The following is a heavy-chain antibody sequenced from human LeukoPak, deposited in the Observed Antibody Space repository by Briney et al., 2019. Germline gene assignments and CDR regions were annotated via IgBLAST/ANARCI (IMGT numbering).Heavy chain of an antibody. CDR1: GFTFSNYW. D-gene: IGHD3-22*01. CDR3: AKDYFHSSGFYTGGTFES. Sequence: GGSLRLSCAASGFTFSNYWMHWFRQAPGKGLMWVSRIKTDGSDTGYADSVKGRFTISGDNAKNTLYLQMNSLRAEDTAVYYCAKDYFHSSGFYTGGTFESWGQGTLVTVSS. V-gene: IGHV3-74*01. J-gene: IGHJ4*02. CDR2: IKTDGSDT.